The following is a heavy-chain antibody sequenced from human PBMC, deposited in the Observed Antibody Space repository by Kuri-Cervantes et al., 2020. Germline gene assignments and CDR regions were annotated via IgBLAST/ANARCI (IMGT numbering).Heavy chain of an antibody. CDR3: ASKREKITMVRGVLYYYYYMDV. CDR2: IIPIFGTA. Sequence: SVKVSCKASGGTFSSYAISWVRQAPGQGLEWKGGIIPIFGTANYAQKFQGKVTITTDESTSTAYMELSSLRSEDTAVYYCASKREKITMVRGVLYYYYYMDVWGKGTTVTVSS. CDR1: GGTFSSYA. J-gene: IGHJ6*03. V-gene: IGHV1-69*05. D-gene: IGHD3-10*01.